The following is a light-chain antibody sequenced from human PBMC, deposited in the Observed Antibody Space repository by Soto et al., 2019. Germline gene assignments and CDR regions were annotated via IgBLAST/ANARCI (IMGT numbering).Light chain of an antibody. Sequence: QSVLTQPPSASGSPGQSVTISCTGTSSDVGGYNFVSWYQQHPGKAPKLMIYEVSKRPSGVPDRFSGSKSGNTASLTVSGLHAEDEAAYYCSAYAGNNNLVFGGGTKLTVL. CDR1: SSDVGGYNF. J-gene: IGLJ3*02. V-gene: IGLV2-8*01. CDR2: EVS. CDR3: SAYAGNNNLV.